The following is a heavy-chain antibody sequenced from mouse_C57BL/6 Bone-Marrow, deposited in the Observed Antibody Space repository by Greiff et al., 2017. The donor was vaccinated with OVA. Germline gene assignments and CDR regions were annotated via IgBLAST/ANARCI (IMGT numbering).Heavy chain of an antibody. J-gene: IGHJ3*01. CDR3: AISGFAY. CDR2: IYPRSGNT. CDR1: GYTFTSYG. V-gene: IGHV1-81*01. Sequence: QVQLQQSGAELARPGASVKLSCKASGYTFTSYGISWVKQRTGQGLEWIGEIYPRSGNTYYNEKFKGKATLTADKSSSTAYMELRSLTSEDSAVYFCAISGFAYWGQGTLVTVSA.